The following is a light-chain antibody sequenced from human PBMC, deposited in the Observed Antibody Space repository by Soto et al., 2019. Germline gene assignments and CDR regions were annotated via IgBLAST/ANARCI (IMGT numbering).Light chain of an antibody. CDR3: QSYDGSRSVVV. CDR1: SSNIGAGND. CDR2: ANN. V-gene: IGLV1-40*01. J-gene: IGLJ2*01. Sequence: QPVLAQPPSVAGAPGQRVTISCTGSSSNIGAGNDVHWYQQLPGTTPRLLIYANNRRPSGVPDRFSGSRSGTSASLAITGRQTEDEADYYCQSYDGSRSVVVFGGGTKLTVL.